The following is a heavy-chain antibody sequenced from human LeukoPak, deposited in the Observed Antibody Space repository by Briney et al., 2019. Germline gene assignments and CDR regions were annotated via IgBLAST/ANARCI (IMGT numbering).Heavy chain of an antibody. Sequence: PGGSLRLSCAASGFRLSHSGMHWVRQAPGMGLEWVAVIWYDESGKIYADSVKGRFTIPRDIFENTLYLQMNSLRAEDTGLYYCARSRDGYHHGLLWGRGTLVIVSS. CDR3: ARSRDGYHHGLL. CDR2: IWYDESGK. CDR1: GFRLSHSG. D-gene: IGHD5-24*01. V-gene: IGHV3-33*01. J-gene: IGHJ4*02.